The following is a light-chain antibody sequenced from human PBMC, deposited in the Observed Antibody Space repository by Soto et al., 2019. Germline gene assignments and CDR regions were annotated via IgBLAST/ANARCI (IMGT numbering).Light chain of an antibody. V-gene: IGKV1-5*01. CDR2: DAS. CDR1: QSVTDW. Sequence: DIELTQSPATLSASVGDRVTITCRASQSVTDWLAWYQQKPGKAPKLLIYDASSLQTGVPSRFSGSGSGTAFSLTISSRQPDDFATYYCQQYYRSCTFGQGTKVEIK. CDR3: QQYYRSCT. J-gene: IGKJ2*02.